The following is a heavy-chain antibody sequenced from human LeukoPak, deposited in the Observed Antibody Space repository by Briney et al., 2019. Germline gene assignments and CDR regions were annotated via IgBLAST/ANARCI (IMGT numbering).Heavy chain of an antibody. Sequence: GGSLRLSCAASGFTFSRYGMNWVRQAPGKGLEWVSGIGVGGTTYYADSVKGRFTISRDTSRNTLYLQMNSLRAEDTAVYYCAKAQGYYDCWGQGTLVTVSS. J-gene: IGHJ4*02. CDR2: IGVGGTT. V-gene: IGHV3-23*01. CDR3: AKAQGYYDC. CDR1: GFTFSRYG. D-gene: IGHD3-22*01.